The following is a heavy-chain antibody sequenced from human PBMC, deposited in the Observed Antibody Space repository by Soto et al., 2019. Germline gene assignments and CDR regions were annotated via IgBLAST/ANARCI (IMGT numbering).Heavy chain of an antibody. CDR1: GGSISSYY. CDR3: VSESTATDAFDI. Sequence: SETLSLTCTVSGGSISSYYWSWIRQPPGKGLEWIGYIYYSGSTNYNPSLKSRVTISVDTSKNQFSLKLSSVTAADTAVYYCVSESTATDAFDIWGQGTMVTVSS. J-gene: IGHJ3*02. V-gene: IGHV4-59*01. CDR2: IYYSGST.